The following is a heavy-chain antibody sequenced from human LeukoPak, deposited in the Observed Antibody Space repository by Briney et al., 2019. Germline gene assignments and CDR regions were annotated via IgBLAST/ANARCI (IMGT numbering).Heavy chain of an antibody. V-gene: IGHV5-51*01. CDR2: IIPLESIT. Sequence: AGSLMRSCRTAGYFIFTRWHSWVRQMAGEGLPWTALIIPLESITKSREALQGHVTLTADTSINSAFQQWTSLKASDTAIYYCARLAPDYADYWFDPRGQGTLVTVSS. J-gene: IGHJ5*02. CDR1: GYFIFTRW. D-gene: IGHD4-17*01. CDR3: ARLAPDYADYWFDP.